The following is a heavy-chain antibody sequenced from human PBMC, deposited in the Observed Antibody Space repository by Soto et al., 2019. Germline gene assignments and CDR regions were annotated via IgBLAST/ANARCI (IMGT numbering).Heavy chain of an antibody. CDR3: ARVRDSSGWYEAGGGAFDI. V-gene: IGHV4-59*01. CDR2: IYYSGST. Sequence: SETLSLTCTVSGGSISSYYWSWIRQPPGKGLEWIGYIYYSGSTNYNPSLKSLVTISVDTSKNQFSLKMSSVPAADTAVYYCARVRDSSGWYEAGGGAFDIWGQGTMVTVSS. D-gene: IGHD6-19*01. CDR1: GGSISSYY. J-gene: IGHJ3*02.